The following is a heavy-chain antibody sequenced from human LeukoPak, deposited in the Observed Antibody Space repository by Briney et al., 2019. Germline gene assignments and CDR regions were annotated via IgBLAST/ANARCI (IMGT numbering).Heavy chain of an antibody. CDR1: GFTFSSYE. V-gene: IGHV3-48*03. Sequence: GGSLRLSCAASGFTFSSYEMNWVRQAPGKGLEWVSYISSSGSTIYYADSVKGRFTISRDNAKNSLYLQINSLRAEDTAVYYCARVIAVAGPDYWGQGTLVTVSS. CDR3: ARVIAVAGPDY. D-gene: IGHD6-19*01. CDR2: ISSSGSTI. J-gene: IGHJ4*02.